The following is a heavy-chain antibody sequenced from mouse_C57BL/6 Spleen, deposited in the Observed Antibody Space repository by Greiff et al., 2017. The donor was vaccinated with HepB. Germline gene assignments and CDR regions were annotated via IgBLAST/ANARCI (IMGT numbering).Heavy chain of an antibody. Sequence: VKLQESGAELVRPGASVTLSCKASGYTFTDYEMHWVKQTPVHGLEWIGAIDPETGGTAYNQKFKGKAILTADKSSSTAYMELRSLTSEDSAVYYCTRGDWDEKGYFDVWGTGTTVTVSS. CDR1: GYTFTDYE. V-gene: IGHV1-15*01. J-gene: IGHJ1*03. CDR3: TRGDWDEKGYFDV. CDR2: IDPETGGT. D-gene: IGHD4-1*01.